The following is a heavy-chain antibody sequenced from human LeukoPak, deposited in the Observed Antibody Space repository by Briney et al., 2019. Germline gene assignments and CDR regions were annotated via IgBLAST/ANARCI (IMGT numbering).Heavy chain of an antibody. CDR3: ARDRDVTVVSPADPLALQTAAGIDY. CDR1: GFTFSNAW. D-gene: IGHD4-23*01. CDR2: IKSKTDGGTT. Sequence: PGGSLRLSCAASGFTFSNAWMSWVRQAPGKGLEWVGRIKSKTDGGTTDYAAPVKGRFTISRDDSKNTLYLQMNSLRAEDTAVYYCARDRDVTVVSPADPLALQTAAGIDYWGQGTLVTVSS. V-gene: IGHV3-15*01. J-gene: IGHJ4*02.